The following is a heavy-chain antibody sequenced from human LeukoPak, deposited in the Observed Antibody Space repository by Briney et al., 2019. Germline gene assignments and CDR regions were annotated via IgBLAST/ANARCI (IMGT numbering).Heavy chain of an antibody. Sequence: GGSLRLSCAASGFTISSYGMSWVRQAPGKGLEWVSAISGSGGSTYYADSVKGRFTISRDNSKNTLYLQMNSLRAEDTAVYYCASHYGSGSYDAFDIWGQGTMVTVSS. CDR1: GFTISSYG. V-gene: IGHV3-23*01. CDR3: ASHYGSGSYDAFDI. J-gene: IGHJ3*02. D-gene: IGHD3-10*01. CDR2: ISGSGGST.